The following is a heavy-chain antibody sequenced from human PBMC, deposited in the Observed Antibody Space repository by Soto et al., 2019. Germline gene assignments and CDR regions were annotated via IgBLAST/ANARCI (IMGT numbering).Heavy chain of an antibody. CDR1: GYTLTNYA. CDR3: TGALNGGNLFDY. CDR2: IDPGSGNR. D-gene: IGHD2-8*01. V-gene: IGHV1-3*01. J-gene: IGHJ4*02. Sequence: QVQLVQSGAEVKKPGASLRVSCKASGYTLTNYAIHWVRQAAGQSLELLAWIDPGSGNRTYSQKFQGRITLSRDNSASTLYMDLSSMTSEVTAVYFCTGALNGGNLFDYWGQGTLVTVSS.